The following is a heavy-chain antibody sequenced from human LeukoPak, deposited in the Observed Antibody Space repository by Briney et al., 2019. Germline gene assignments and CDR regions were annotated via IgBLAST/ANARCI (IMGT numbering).Heavy chain of an antibody. CDR2: ISWDGGST. V-gene: IGHV3-43D*03. CDR3: ATEGPTGRPLDY. D-gene: IGHD1-14*01. J-gene: IGHJ4*02. CDR1: GFTFDDYA. Sequence: GGSLRLSCAASGFTFDDYAMHWVRQAPGRGLEWVSLISWDGGSTYYADSVKGRFTISRDNSKNSLYLQMNSLRAEDTALYYCATEGPTGRPLDYWGQGTLVTVSS.